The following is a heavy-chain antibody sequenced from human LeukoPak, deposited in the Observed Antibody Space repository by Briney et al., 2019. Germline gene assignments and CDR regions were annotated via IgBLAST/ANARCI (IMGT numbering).Heavy chain of an antibody. D-gene: IGHD4-17*01. CDR3: AKGRRDISIYGTFDS. J-gene: IGHJ4*02. V-gene: IGHV3-43*02. Sequence: GGSLRLSCTASGFTFDDYAMHWVRQTPGKGLEWVSLISGNGENTYYADSVKGRFTISRDTSKNSLYLQMNSLRTEDTAFYSCAKGRRDISIYGTFDSWGQGTPVTVSS. CDR2: ISGNGENT. CDR1: GFTFDDYA.